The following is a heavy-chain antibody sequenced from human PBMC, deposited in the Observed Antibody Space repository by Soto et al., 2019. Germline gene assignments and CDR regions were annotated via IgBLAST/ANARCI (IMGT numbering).Heavy chain of an antibody. Sequence: QVQLVQSGAEVKKPGSSVKVSCKASGGTFSSYAISWVRQAPGQGLEWMGGIIPIFGTANYAQKFQGRVTITADESTSTAYMELSSLRSDDTAVYYCATPSPYSSSSENWFDPWGQGTLVTVSS. D-gene: IGHD6-6*01. CDR2: IIPIFGTA. CDR1: GGTFSSYA. J-gene: IGHJ5*02. CDR3: ATPSPYSSSSENWFDP. V-gene: IGHV1-69*01.